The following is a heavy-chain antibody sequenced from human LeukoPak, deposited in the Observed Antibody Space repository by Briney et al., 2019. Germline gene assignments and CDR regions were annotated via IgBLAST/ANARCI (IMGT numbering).Heavy chain of an antibody. Sequence: GGSLRLSCAASGFSFSSYRMNWVRQAPGRGLEWVAVISYDGSKEYYADSVKGRFTISRDNSKNTLSLQMNSLRAEDTAVYYCAKEISSGCPDYWGQGTLVTVSS. CDR3: AKEISSGCPDY. J-gene: IGHJ4*02. CDR1: GFSFSSYR. D-gene: IGHD6-19*01. V-gene: IGHV3-30*18. CDR2: ISYDGSKE.